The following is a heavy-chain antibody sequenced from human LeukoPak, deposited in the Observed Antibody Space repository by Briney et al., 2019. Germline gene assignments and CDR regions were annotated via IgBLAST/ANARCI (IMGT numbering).Heavy chain of an antibody. V-gene: IGHV3-7*04. CDR1: GFTFSSYW. CDR3: ARGHSSGSISADDAFDI. CDR2: IKQDGSEK. D-gene: IGHD3-22*01. J-gene: IGHJ3*02. Sequence: GGSLRLSCAASGFTFSSYWMSWVRQAPGKGLEWVANIKQDGSEKYYVDSVKGRFTISRDNAKNSLYLQMNSLRAEDTAVYYCARGHSSGSISADDAFDIWGQGTMVTVSS.